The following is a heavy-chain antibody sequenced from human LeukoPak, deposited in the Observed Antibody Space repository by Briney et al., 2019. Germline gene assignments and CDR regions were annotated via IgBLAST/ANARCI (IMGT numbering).Heavy chain of an antibody. CDR3: ARGLAEGGYYYYGMDV. CDR2: VTGDGRTA. Sequence: HSGGSLRLSCALSGFSFEDYAIHWVRQGPGKGLEWVSLVTGDGRTAYYIDSVKGRFTTSRDTSKNSVSLQMNSLRFEDTGVYYCARGLAEGGYYYYGMDVWGQGTTVTVSS. CDR1: GFSFEDYA. J-gene: IGHJ6*02. V-gene: IGHV3-43*02. D-gene: IGHD6-19*01.